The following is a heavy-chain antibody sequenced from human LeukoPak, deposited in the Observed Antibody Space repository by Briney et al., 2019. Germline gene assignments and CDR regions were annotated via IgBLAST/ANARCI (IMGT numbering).Heavy chain of an antibody. V-gene: IGHV3-21*01. Sequence: GGSLRLSCAASGFTFSSYSMNWVRQAPGKGLEWVSPISSSSSYIYYADSVKGRFTISRDNTKNSLYLQMNSLRAEDTAVYYCARDQATNDFPDAFDIWGQGTMVTVSS. CDR1: GFTFSSYS. CDR2: ISSSSSYI. CDR3: ARDQATNDFPDAFDI. D-gene: IGHD3-3*01. J-gene: IGHJ3*02.